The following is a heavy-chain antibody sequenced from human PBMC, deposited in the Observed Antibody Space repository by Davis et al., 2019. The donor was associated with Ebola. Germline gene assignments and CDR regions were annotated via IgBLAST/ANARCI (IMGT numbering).Heavy chain of an antibody. CDR1: GGTFSSYA. Sequence: AASVKVSCKASGGTFSSYAISWVRQAPEQGLEWMGIINPSGGSTSYAQKFQGRVTMTRDTSTSTVYMELSSLRSEDTAVYYCARCSSSYNYYYGMDVWGQGTTVTVSS. CDR2: INPSGGST. D-gene: IGHD6-6*01. V-gene: IGHV1-46*01. J-gene: IGHJ6*02. CDR3: ARCSSSYNYYYGMDV.